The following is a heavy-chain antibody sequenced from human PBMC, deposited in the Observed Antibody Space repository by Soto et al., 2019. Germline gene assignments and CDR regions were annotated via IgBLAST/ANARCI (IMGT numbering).Heavy chain of an antibody. J-gene: IGHJ4*02. V-gene: IGHV4-34*01. D-gene: IGHD2-2*01. CDR3: GCSSTSCPVDY. CDR2: INHSGST. CDR1: GGSFSGYY. Sequence: QVQLQQWGAGLLKPSETLSLTCAVYGGSFSGYYWSWIRQPPGKGLEWIGEINHSGSTNYNPSLKSRVTRPVDTSKNQFSLKLSSVTAADTAVCYCGCSSTSCPVDYWGQGTLVTVSS.